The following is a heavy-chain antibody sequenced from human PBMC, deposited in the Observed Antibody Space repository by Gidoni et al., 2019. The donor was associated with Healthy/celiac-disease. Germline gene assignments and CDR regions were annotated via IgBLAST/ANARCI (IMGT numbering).Heavy chain of an antibody. Sequence: QVQPQQWGAVLLKPSETLSLTCAVYGGSFSGYYWSWIRQPPGKGLEWIGEINHSGSTNYNPSLKSRVTISVDTSKNQFSLKLSSVTAAETAVYYCARRSSGGYYGYWGQGTLVTVSS. J-gene: IGHJ4*02. CDR2: INHSGST. CDR1: GGSFSGYY. V-gene: IGHV4-34*01. D-gene: IGHD3-22*01. CDR3: ARRSSGGYYGY.